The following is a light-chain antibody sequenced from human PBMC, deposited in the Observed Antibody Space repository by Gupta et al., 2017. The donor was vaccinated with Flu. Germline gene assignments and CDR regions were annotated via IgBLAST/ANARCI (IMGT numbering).Light chain of an antibody. J-gene: IGKJ1*01. CDR3: KQGQQAPWT. CDR1: QCRRHFYVYNY. Sequence: SFISCWTNQCRRHFYVYNYLPWSQQKPGQSPHLLIYYSSKRAFEVSHRFSGSGTGTPFILEVSSGDAGDVVLYCSKQGQQAPWTFGQGTKVEIK. V-gene: IGKV2-28*01. CDR2: YSS.